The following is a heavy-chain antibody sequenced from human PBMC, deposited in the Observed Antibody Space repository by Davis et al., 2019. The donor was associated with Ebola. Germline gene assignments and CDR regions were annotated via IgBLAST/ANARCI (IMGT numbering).Heavy chain of an antibody. V-gene: IGHV4-34*01. Sequence: GSLRLSCAVYGGSFSGYYWSWIRQPPGKGLEWIGEINHSGSTNYNPSLKSRVTISVDTSKNQFSLKLSSVTAADTAVYYCAKEAITFGGVIVPNWFDPWGQGTLVTVSS. CDR3: AKEAITFGGVIVPNWFDP. J-gene: IGHJ5*02. CDR1: GGSFSGYY. D-gene: IGHD3-16*02. CDR2: INHSGST.